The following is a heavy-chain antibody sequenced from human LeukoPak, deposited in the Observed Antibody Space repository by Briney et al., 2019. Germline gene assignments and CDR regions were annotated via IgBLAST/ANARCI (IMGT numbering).Heavy chain of an antibody. CDR2: IYTSGST. CDR1: GGSISSYY. CDR3: ARDLGPSLTGYLNYGMDV. Sequence: SETLSLTCTVSGGSISSYYWSWIRQPAGKGLEWIGRIYTSGSTNYNPSLKSRVTMSVDTSKNQFSLKLSSVTAADTAVYYCARDLGPSLTGYLNYGMDVWGQGTTVTVSS. V-gene: IGHV4-4*07. D-gene: IGHD3-9*01. J-gene: IGHJ6*02.